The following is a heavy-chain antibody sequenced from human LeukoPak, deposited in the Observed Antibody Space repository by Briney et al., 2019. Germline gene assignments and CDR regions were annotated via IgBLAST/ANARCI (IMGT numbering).Heavy chain of an antibody. V-gene: IGHV1-8*01. CDR2: MNPNSGNT. J-gene: IGHJ4*02. CDR1: GYTFTSYD. CDR3: ARDLTTVVTPGDY. D-gene: IGHD4-23*01. Sequence: ASVKVSCKASGYTFTSYDINWVRQATGQGLEWMGWMNPNSGNTGYAQKFQGRVTMTRNTSISTAYMELSSLRSEDTAVYYCARDLTTVVTPGDYWGQGTLVTVSS.